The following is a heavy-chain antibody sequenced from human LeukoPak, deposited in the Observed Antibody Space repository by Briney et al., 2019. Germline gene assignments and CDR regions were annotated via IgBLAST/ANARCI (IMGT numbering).Heavy chain of an antibody. CDR3: ARNDYGDLGLEY. CDR1: GFTFSTYN. Sequence: GGSLRVSCEASGFTFSTYNMNWVRQAPGKGLEWVSSISSSRRYICYADSVKGRFTISRDDAKNSVYLQMNSLRAEDTAVYYCARNDYGDLGLEYWGQGTLVTVS. D-gene: IGHD4-17*01. CDR2: ISSSRRYI. V-gene: IGHV3-21*01. J-gene: IGHJ4*02.